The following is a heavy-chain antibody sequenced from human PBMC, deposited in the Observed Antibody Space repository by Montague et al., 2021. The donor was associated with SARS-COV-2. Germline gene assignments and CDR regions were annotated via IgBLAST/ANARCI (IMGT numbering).Heavy chain of an antibody. CDR3: ARAQNTCFIANCVNYFEV. D-gene: IGHD1-1*01. CDR1: GCSISSED. V-gene: IGHV4-59*01. CDR2: VRYTKRT. Sequence: SETLSLTCAVSGCSISSEDWNWIRLYPRNEKKWNGDVRYTKRTKYNPSLKTRVTLTLDTPKNHFSLKLSSVTTADTAVYYCARAQNTCFIANCVNYFEVWGLGALVTVSS. J-gene: IGHJ4*02.